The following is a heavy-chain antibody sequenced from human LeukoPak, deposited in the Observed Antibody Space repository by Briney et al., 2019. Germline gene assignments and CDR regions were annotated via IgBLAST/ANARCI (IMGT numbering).Heavy chain of an antibody. CDR1: GFTFSSYS. D-gene: IGHD6-6*01. J-gene: IGHJ4*02. CDR3: ARGYSISSLDY. CDR2: ISSGSIYI. Sequence: VGSLRLSCAASGFTFSSYSMNWVRQAPGKGLEWVSSISSGSIYIYYAESVKGRFTISRDNAKNSLYLQMNSLRAEDTAVYYCARGYSISSLDYWGQGTLVIVSS. V-gene: IGHV3-21*01.